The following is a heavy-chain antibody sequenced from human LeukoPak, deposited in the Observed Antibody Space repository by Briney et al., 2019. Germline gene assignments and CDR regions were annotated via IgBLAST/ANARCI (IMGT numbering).Heavy chain of an antibody. V-gene: IGHV1-69*05. CDR2: IILIFGTA. CDR1: GGTFSSYA. Sequence: SVKVSCKASGGTFSSYAISWVRQAPGQGLEWMGRIILIFGTANYAQKFQGRVTITTDESTSTAYMELSSLRSEDTAVYYCARGDLVGALGWFDPWGQGTLVTASS. CDR3: ARGDLVGALGWFDP. J-gene: IGHJ5*02. D-gene: IGHD1-26*01.